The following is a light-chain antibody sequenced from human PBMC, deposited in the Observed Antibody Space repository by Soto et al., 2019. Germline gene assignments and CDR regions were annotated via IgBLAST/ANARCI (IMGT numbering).Light chain of an antibody. CDR3: QQYYNWPVT. J-gene: IGKJ4*01. Sequence: EILMTQSPATLSVSPGETVTFSCRASRSVSNRLAWYQHKPGQAPRLLISGASNGATGIPPKFSGSGSGTEFIPTVDSMQYDDIAVYYCQQYYNWPVTFGGGTKVEIK. CDR2: GAS. V-gene: IGKV3-15*01. CDR1: RSVSNR.